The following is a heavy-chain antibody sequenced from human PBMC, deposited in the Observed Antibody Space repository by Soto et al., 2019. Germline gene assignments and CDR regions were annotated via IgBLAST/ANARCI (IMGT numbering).Heavy chain of an antibody. D-gene: IGHD3-9*01. CDR3: ARGGVRSFDWLLGFDY. Sequence: PSETLSLTCAVYGGSFSGYYWSWIRQPPGKGLEWIGEINHSGSTNYNPSLKSRVTISVDTSKNQFSLKLSSVTAADTAVYYCARGGVRSFDWLLGFDYWGQGTLVTVSS. CDR2: INHSGST. CDR1: GGSFSGYY. J-gene: IGHJ4*02. V-gene: IGHV4-34*01.